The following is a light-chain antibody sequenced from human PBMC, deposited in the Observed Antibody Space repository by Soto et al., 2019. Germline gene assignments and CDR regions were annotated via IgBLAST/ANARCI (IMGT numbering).Light chain of an antibody. CDR2: DAS. J-gene: IGKJ4*01. V-gene: IGKV3-11*01. Sequence: EVVLTQSPVTLSLSPGETATLSCRASRSVSSYVNWFRQRPGQAPRLLIFDASNRATGIPPRFSGSGSGTDFTLTISNLEPEDSAVYYCQQRSNWLSFGGGTKVEIK. CDR1: RSVSSY. CDR3: QQRSNWLS.